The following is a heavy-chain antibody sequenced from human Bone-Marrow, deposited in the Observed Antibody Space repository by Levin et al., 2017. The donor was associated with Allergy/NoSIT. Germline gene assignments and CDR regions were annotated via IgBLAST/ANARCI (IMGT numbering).Heavy chain of an antibody. J-gene: IGHJ4*02. CDR3: VRRGGGTWDLDY. D-gene: IGHD1-26*01. CDR1: GYTFTALH. V-gene: IGHV1-2*06. Sequence: VASVKVSCKTSGYTFTALHVHWVRQAPGQGLEWMGRINPNSGATDYARKFQGRVNMTRDMSIRTVYLELATLRSDDTAVFFCVRRGGGTWDLDYWGQGTLVTVSS. CDR2: INPNSGAT.